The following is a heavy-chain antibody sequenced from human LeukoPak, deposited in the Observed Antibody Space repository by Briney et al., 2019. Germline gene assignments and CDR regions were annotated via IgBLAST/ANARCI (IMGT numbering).Heavy chain of an antibody. D-gene: IGHD6-13*01. CDR3: AKGFGYSSSWYPYGMDV. CDR1: GFTFSSYA. CDR2: ISGSGGST. Sequence: PGGSLRLSCAASGFTFSSYAMSWVRQAPGKGLEWVSAISGSGGSTYYADSVKGRFTISRDNSKNTLYLQMNSLRAEDTAVYYCAKGFGYSSSWYPYGMDVWGQGTTVTVSS. V-gene: IGHV3-23*01. J-gene: IGHJ6*02.